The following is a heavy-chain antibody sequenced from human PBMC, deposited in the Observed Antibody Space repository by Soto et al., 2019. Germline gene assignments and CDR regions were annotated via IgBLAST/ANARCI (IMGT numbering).Heavy chain of an antibody. Sequence: EVQLVESGGGLVQPGRSLRLSCAASGFTFDDYAMHWVRQLPGKGLEWVSGINYNSGGIGYAESVKGRFTISRDNAKNSLYLQMSSLRTEDTALYFCSKGRDSTTVTRMDVWGQGTTVTVSS. CDR3: SKGRDSTTVTRMDV. CDR2: INYNSGGI. J-gene: IGHJ6*02. CDR1: GFTFDDYA. D-gene: IGHD4-17*01. V-gene: IGHV3-9*01.